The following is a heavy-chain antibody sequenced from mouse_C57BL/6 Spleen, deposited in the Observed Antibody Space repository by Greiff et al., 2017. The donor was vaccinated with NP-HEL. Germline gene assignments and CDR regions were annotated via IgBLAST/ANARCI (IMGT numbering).Heavy chain of an antibody. CDR2: INPNYGTT. CDR1: GYSFTDYN. J-gene: IGHJ3*01. CDR3: ARNAYYDYDLGGLAY. D-gene: IGHD2-4*01. V-gene: IGHV1-39*01. Sequence: EVKLQESGPELVKPGASVKISCKASGYSFTDYNMNWVKQSNGKSLEWIGVINPNYGTTSYNQKFKGKATLTVDQSSSTASMQLNSLTSGDSAVYYCARNAYYDYDLGGLAYWGQGTLVTVSA.